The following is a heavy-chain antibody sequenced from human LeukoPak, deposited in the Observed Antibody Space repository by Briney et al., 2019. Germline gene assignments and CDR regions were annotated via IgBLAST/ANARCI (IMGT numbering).Heavy chain of an antibody. CDR2: ISGSGGST. J-gene: IGHJ4*02. CDR3: AKGDEMYYAGYFDY. D-gene: IGHD2-8*01. V-gene: IGHV3-23*01. Sequence: GGTLRLSCAASGFTFSSYGMSWVRQAPGKGLEWVSAISGSGGSTYYADSVKGRFTISRDNSKNTLYLQMNSLRAEDTAVYYCAKGDEMYYAGYFDYWGQGTLVTVSS. CDR1: GFTFSSYG.